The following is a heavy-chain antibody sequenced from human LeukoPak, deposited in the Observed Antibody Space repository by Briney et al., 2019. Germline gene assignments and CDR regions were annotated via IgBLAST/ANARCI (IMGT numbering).Heavy chain of an antibody. V-gene: IGHV1-8*01. J-gene: IGHJ3*02. Sequence: GSVKVSCKASGYTFTSYDINWVRQATGQGLELMGWMNPNSGNTGYAQKFQGRVTMTRNTSISTAYMERSSLRSEDTAVYYCARDKGGKGPDAFDIWGQGTMVTVSS. CDR3: ARDKGGKGPDAFDI. D-gene: IGHD4-23*01. CDR2: MNPNSGNT. CDR1: GYTFTSYD.